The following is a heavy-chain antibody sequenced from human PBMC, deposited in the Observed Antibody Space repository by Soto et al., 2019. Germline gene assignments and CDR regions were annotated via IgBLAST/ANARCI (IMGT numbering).Heavy chain of an antibody. D-gene: IGHD3-22*01. CDR3: AKEIVVAAYVETSPFDF. CDR2: IDGSGGDT. CDR1: GFTFSSYA. Sequence: EVRLLESGGGLVPPGGCLRLSCAASGFTFSSYAMGWVRQAPGKGLEWVSGIDGSGGDTSFADSVKGRFTISRDNSENTLYLHMNSLSAEDTARYFCAKEIVVAAYVETSPFDFWGQGTLVTVSS. J-gene: IGHJ4*02. V-gene: IGHV3-23*01.